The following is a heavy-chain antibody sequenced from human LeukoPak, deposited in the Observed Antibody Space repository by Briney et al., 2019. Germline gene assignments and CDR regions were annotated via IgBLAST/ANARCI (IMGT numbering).Heavy chain of an antibody. J-gene: IGHJ4*02. CDR2: IHHSWGT. CDR3: ARRDSGGCNDY. V-gene: IGHV4-38-2*01. CDR1: GYSISSGYH. Sequence: PSETLSLTCAASGYSISSGYHWGLIRLPPGNVLEWIGSIHHSWGTYYNPSFKSRVTISVDTSNNHASLKLTSVNAADTAVYYCARRDSGGCNDYWGQGTLVTVPS. D-gene: IGHD6-19*01.